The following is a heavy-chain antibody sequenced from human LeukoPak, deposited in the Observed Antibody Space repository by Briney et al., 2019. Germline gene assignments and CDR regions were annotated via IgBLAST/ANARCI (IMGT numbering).Heavy chain of an antibody. Sequence: GESLKISCKGSGYSFTSYWIGWVRQMPGKGLEWMGIIYPGDSDTRYSPSFQGQVTISADKSISTAYLQWSSLKASDTAMYYCARHENIGGDGGQNDYWGQGTLVTVSS. CDR3: ARHENIGGDGGQNDY. D-gene: IGHD5-24*01. V-gene: IGHV5-51*01. CDR1: GYSFTSYW. CDR2: IYPGDSDT. J-gene: IGHJ4*02.